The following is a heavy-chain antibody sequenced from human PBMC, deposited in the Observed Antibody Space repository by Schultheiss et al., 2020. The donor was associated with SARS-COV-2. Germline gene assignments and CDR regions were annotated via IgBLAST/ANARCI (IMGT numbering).Heavy chain of an antibody. D-gene: IGHD4-23*01. CDR3: ARAMTTVVTRNYFDY. CDR2: IWYDGSNK. V-gene: IGHV3-33*03. CDR1: GFTFSSYG. Sequence: GGSLRLSCAASGFTFSSYGMHWVRQAPGKGLEWVAVIWYDGSNKYYADSVKGRFAISRDNAKNTLYLQMNSLRAEDTAVYYCARAMTTVVTRNYFDYWGQGTLVTVSS. J-gene: IGHJ4*02.